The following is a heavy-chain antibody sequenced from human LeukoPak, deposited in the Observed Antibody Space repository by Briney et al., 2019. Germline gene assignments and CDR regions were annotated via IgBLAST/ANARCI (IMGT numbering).Heavy chain of an antibody. D-gene: IGHD1-7*01. CDR2: IYPGGSP. V-gene: IGHV3-53*01. CDR3: ASESGTTNGGLDY. J-gene: IGHJ4*02. CDR1: GFTVSGSY. Sequence: GGSLRLSCAASGFTVSGSYMSWVRQTPGKGLEWVSVIYPGGSPYYADSMKGRFTPSRDNSKNTVSLQMNSLRAEDTAVYYCASESGTTNGGLDYWGQGTLVTVSS.